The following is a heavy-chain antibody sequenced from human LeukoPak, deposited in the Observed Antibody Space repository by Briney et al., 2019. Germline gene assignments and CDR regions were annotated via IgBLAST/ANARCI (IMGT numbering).Heavy chain of an antibody. CDR2: IIPIFGTA. V-gene: IGHV1-69*05. D-gene: IGHD3-22*01. J-gene: IGHJ4*02. Sequence: SVKVSCKASGGTFSSYAISWVRQAPGQGLEWMGGIIPIFGTANYAQKFQGRVTTTTDESTSTAYMELSSLRSEDTAVYYCASNRHYYDSSGYFFWGQGTLVTVSS. CDR3: ASNRHYYDSSGYFF. CDR1: GGTFSSYA.